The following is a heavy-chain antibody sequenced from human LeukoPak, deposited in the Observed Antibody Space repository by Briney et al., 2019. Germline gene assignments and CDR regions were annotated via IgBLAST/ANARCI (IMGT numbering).Heavy chain of an antibody. D-gene: IGHD6-19*01. V-gene: IGHV1-2*02. CDR3: ARDSRLSSGRAFDI. J-gene: IGHJ3*02. CDR2: INPNSGGT. CDR1: GYTFTGYY. Sequence: ASVKVSCKASGYTFTGYYMHWVRQAPGQGLEWMGWINPNSGGTNYAQKFQGRVTMTRDTSISTAYMELSRLRSDDTAVYYCARDSRLSSGRAFDIWGQGTMVTVSS.